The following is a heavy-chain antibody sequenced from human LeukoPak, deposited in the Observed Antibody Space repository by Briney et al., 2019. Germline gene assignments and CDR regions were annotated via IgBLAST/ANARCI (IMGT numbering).Heavy chain of an antibody. J-gene: IGHJ6*03. CDR1: GGTFSSYA. V-gene: IGHV1-69*05. CDR3: ARVLDYYYYYMDV. D-gene: IGHD2-8*02. Sequence: SVKVSCKASGGTFSSYAISWVRQAPGQGLEWMGGIIPIFSTANYAQKFQGRVTITTDESTSTAYMELSSLRSEDTAVYYCARVLDYYYYYMDVWGKGTTVTVSS. CDR2: IIPIFSTA.